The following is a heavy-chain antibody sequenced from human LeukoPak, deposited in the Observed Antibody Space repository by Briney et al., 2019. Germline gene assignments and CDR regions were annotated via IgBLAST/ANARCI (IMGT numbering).Heavy chain of an antibody. J-gene: IGHJ4*02. CDR3: ARGAIFGVVIIPAPFDY. CDR1: GYTFTGYY. D-gene: IGHD3-3*01. V-gene: IGHV1-2*02. Sequence: ASVKVSCKASGYTFTGYYMHWVRQAPGQGLEWMGWINPNSGGTNYAQKFQGRVTMTRDTSISTAYMELSRLRSDDTAVYYCARGAIFGVVIIPAPFDYWGQGTLVTVSS. CDR2: INPNSGGT.